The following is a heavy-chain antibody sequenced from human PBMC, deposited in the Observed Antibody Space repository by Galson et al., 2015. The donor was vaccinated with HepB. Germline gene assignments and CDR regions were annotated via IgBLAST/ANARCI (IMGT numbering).Heavy chain of an antibody. CDR2: ISPSGGTT. CDR1: GYTFPSYS. D-gene: IGHD3-16*02. V-gene: IGHV1-46*01. CDR3: ARAAELSSGAFDY. J-gene: IGHJ4*02. Sequence: SVKVSCKASGYTFPSYSIHWVRQAPGQGLEWGGIISPSGGTTTYTQKFQGRVTMTRDTSTSTLYMELRSLRSEDTAVEYGARAAELSSGAFDYWGQGTLVIVSS.